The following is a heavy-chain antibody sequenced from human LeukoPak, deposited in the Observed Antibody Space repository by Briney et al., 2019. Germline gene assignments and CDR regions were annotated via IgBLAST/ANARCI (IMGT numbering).Heavy chain of an antibody. CDR3: ARDSDFDY. CDR1: GFTFSSYA. V-gene: IGHV3-21*01. J-gene: IGHJ4*02. Sequence: GGSLRLSCAASGFTFSSYAMTWVRQAPGKGLEWVSSISSSSTYIYYADSVKGRFTISRDNAKNSLYLQMNSLRAEDTALYHCARDSDFDYWGQGTLVTVSS. CDR2: ISSSSTYI.